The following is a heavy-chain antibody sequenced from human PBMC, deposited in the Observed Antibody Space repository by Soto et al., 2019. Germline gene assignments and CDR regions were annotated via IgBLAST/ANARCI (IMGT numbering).Heavy chain of an antibody. J-gene: IGHJ4*01. CDR2: TYWDDDN. V-gene: IGHV2-5*02. Sequence: SGPTLVNPTQTLTLTCSLSGFSITTYGVGVGWVRQPPGKALEWLAFTYWDDDNRYNPSLKSRLSTMKDISRNQVVLTMTNMDHADTATYYCANRLTLTSTWNYGAFDSWGQGALATVSS. D-gene: IGHD4-17*01. CDR3: ANRLTLTSTWNYGAFDS. CDR1: GFSITTYGVG.